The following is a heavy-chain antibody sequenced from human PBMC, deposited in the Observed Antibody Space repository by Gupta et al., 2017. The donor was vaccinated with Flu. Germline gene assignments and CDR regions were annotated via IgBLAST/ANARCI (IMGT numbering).Heavy chain of an antibody. CDR1: GFTFSDYG. V-gene: IGHV3-33*06. Sequence: QVQLVESGGGVVQPGMSLRLSCAASGFTFSDYGRHWVRQAPGRGLEWVAAIWSDGSNVYSGDSVKGRFTISRDNSKNTLFLQMNSLRADDTGVYYCAKSRDGYNYGISWGQGALVTVSS. CDR3: AKSRDGYNYGIS. CDR2: IWSDGSNV. D-gene: IGHD5-24*01. J-gene: IGHJ5*02.